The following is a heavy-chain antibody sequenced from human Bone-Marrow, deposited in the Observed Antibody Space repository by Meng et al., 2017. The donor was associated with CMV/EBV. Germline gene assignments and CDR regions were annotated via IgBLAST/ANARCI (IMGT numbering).Heavy chain of an antibody. J-gene: IGHJ4*02. V-gene: IGHV1-18*01. CDR2: ISAYNGNT. CDR3: ARVTQVRYSSGWYYFDY. Sequence: YTFTSDGISWVRQAPGQGLEWMGRISAYNGNTNYAQKLQGRVTMTTDTSTSTAYMELRSLRSDDTAVYYCARVTQVRYSSGWYYFDYWGQGTLVTVSS. CDR1: YTFTSDG. D-gene: IGHD6-19*01.